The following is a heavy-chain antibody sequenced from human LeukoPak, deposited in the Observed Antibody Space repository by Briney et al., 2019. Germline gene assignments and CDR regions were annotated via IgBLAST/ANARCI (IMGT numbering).Heavy chain of an antibody. D-gene: IGHD3-3*01. CDR2: INHSGST. V-gene: IGHV4-34*01. J-gene: IGHJ4*02. CDR3: ARRASFGVVMFDY. Sequence: SETLSLTCAVYGGSFSGYYWSWIRQPPGKGLEWIGEINHSGSTNYNPSLKSRVTISVDTSKNQFSLKLSSVTAADTAVYYCARRASFGVVMFDYWGQGTLVTVSS. CDR1: GGSFSGYY.